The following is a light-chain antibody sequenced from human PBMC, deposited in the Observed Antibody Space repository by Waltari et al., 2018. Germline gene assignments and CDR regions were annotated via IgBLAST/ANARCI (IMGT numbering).Light chain of an antibody. CDR3: QQSYSIPLT. J-gene: IGKJ4*01. V-gene: IGKV1-39*01. CDR2: AAY. Sequence: DIQMTQSPSSLSASVGDRVTITCRASQSIGKFLNWYQQKQGKAPKLLIYAAYSLQSGVPSGFSGSGSGTDFTLTISSLQPEDFATYYCQQSYSIPLTFGGGTKVEIK. CDR1: QSIGKF.